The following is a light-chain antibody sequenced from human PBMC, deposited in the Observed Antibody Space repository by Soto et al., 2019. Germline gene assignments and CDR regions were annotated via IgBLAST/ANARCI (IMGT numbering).Light chain of an antibody. CDR3: QHYVTWPLT. V-gene: IGKV3-15*01. CDR2: EAS. CDR1: QSIDRY. Sequence: TQSPATLSFSHWQRATLSCRASQSIDRYLAWYQQKPGQAPRLLIYEASNRATGVPARFSGSRSGAEFTLTISSLQSEDFAVYYCQHYVTWPLTFGGGTKVDI. J-gene: IGKJ4*02.